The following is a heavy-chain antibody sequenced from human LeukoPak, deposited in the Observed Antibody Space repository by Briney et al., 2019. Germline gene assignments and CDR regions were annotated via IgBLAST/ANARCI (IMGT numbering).Heavy chain of an antibody. CDR2: ISAYNGNT. D-gene: IGHD2-15*01. J-gene: IGHJ5*02. CDR3: ARDWENCSGGSCYVAYNWFDP. CDR1: GYTFSSYG. Sequence: GASVKVSCKASGYTFSSYGISWVRQAPGQGLEWMGWISAYNGNTNYAQKLQGRVTMTTDTSTSTAYMELRSLRSDDTAVYYCARDWENCSGGSCYVAYNWFDPWGRGTLVTVSS. V-gene: IGHV1-18*01.